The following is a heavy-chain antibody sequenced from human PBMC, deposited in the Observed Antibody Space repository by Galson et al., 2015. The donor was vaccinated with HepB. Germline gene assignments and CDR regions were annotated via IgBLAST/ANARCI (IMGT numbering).Heavy chain of an antibody. CDR2: ISSSSSYI. V-gene: IGHV3-21*01. CDR1: GFTFGSYS. J-gene: IGHJ6*02. Sequence: SLRLSCAASGFTFGSYSMNWVRQAPGKGLEWVSSISSSSSYIYYADSVKGRFTISRDNAKNSLYLQMNSLRAEDTAVYYCARVQVGVVVVPGGYYGMDVWGQGTTVTVSS. CDR3: ARVQVGVVVVPGGYYGMDV. D-gene: IGHD2-2*01.